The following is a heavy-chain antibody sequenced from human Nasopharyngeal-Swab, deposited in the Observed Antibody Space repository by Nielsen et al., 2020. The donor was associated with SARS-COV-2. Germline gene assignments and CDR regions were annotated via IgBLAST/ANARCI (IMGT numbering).Heavy chain of an antibody. J-gene: IGHJ6*03. CDR3: ARHGCSSTSCSAFFYYYMDV. D-gene: IGHD2-2*01. CDR1: GGSIRSAGYF. CDR2: IYYSGST. Sequence: SETLSLTCTVSGGSIRSAGYFWSWIRQHPGKGLEWIGYIYYSGSTYYNPSLKSRVTISVDTSKNQFSLRLSSVTAADTAVYYCARHGCSSTSCSAFFYYYMDVWGKGTTVTVSS. V-gene: IGHV4-39*01.